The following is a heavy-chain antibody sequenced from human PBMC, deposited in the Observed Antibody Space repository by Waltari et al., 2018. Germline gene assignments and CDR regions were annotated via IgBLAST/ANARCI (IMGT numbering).Heavy chain of an antibody. CDR3: TRPPGDRRRDY. CDR1: GFSFSDYY. CDR2: ISGSGSTV. D-gene: IGHD3-10*01. J-gene: IGHJ4*02. V-gene: IGHV3-11*01. Sequence: QVQLVHSGGGLVKPGGSLRLSCAASGFSFSDYYMGWIRQAPGKGLEWISYISGSGSTVYYADPVKGRFSISRDNGKNSLYLQMNSLSAEDTAVYYCTRPPGDRRRDYWGQGTLVTVSS.